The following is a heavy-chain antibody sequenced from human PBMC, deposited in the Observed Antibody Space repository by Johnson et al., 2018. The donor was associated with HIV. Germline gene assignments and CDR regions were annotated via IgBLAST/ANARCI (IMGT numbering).Heavy chain of an antibody. CDR2: IKQDGSEK. Sequence: VQLVESGGGLVKPEGSLRLSCVASGFVFSDSHMTWIRQAPGKGLEWVANIKQDGSEKYYVDSVKGRFTISRDNAKNSLYLQMNSLGAEDTAVYYCARAASDSFDIWGQGTMVTVSS. CDR1: GFVFSDSH. J-gene: IGHJ3*02. V-gene: IGHV3-7*03. CDR3: ARAASDSFDI.